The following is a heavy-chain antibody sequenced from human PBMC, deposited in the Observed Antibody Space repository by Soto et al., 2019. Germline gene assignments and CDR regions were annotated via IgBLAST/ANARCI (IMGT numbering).Heavy chain of an antibody. CDR1: GFTFDDYA. CDR3: AKDLARVRIAAAGNYYYGMDV. D-gene: IGHD6-13*01. Sequence: EVQLVESGGGLVQPGRSLRLSCAASGFTFDDYAMHWVRQAPGKGLEWVSGISWNSGSIGYADSVKGRFTISRDNAKNFLYLQMNSLRAEDTALYYCAKDLARVRIAAAGNYYYGMDVWGQGTTVTVSS. CDR2: ISWNSGSI. J-gene: IGHJ6*02. V-gene: IGHV3-9*01.